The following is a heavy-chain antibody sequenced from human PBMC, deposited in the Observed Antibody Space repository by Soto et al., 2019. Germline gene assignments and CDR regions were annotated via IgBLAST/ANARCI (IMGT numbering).Heavy chain of an antibody. V-gene: IGHV1-18*01. CDR2: ISAYNGNT. CDR3: ARDRGSSWYSPGGPPDDY. Sequence: QVQLVQSGAEVKKPGASVKVSCKASGYTFTSYGISWVRQAPGQGLEWMGWISAYNGNTNYAQKLQDRFTMTTDPPTSTAYMELRSLRSDATAVYYCARDRGSSWYSPGGPPDDYWGQGTLVTVSS. D-gene: IGHD6-13*01. J-gene: IGHJ4*02. CDR1: GYTFTSYG.